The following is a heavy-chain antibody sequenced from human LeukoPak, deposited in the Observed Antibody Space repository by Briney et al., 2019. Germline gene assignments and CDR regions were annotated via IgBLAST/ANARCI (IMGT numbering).Heavy chain of an antibody. CDR1: GFTFSSYA. V-gene: IGHV3-23*01. D-gene: IGHD3-9*01. CDR2: SGGRT. CDR3: AKSPPLTGYFESDY. Sequence: GGSLRLSCVASGFTFSSYAMSWVRQAPGKGLEWVSTSGGRTYYADSVKGRFTISRDNSKNTLYLQMNSLRAEDTAVYYCAKSPPLTGYFESDYWGQGTLVTVSS. J-gene: IGHJ4*02.